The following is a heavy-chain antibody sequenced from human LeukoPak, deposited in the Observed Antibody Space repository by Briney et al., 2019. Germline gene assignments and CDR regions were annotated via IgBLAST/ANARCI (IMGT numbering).Heavy chain of an antibody. CDR2: ISAYNGNT. D-gene: IGHD1-7*01. CDR3: ARDRIFITGTTEPWFY. J-gene: IGHJ4*02. CDR1: GYTFTSYG. Sequence: ASVKVSCKASGYTFTSYGISWVRQAPGQGLEWMGWISAYNGNTNYAQKLQGRVTMTTDTSTSTAYMELRSLRSDDTAVYYCARDRIFITGTTEPWFYWGPGTLVTVSS. V-gene: IGHV1-18*01.